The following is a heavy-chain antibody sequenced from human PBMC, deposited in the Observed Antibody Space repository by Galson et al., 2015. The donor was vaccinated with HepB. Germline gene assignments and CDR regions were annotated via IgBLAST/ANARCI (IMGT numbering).Heavy chain of an antibody. Sequence: AISGDSVSSDSATWNWTRQSPSRGLEWLGRTYYRSKWHNDYALSVKSRISINADTSKNQISLQLNSVSPEDTAVYYCARVPLLFVDAVGYDAFDIWGQGTLVTVSS. CDR3: ARVPLLFVDAVGYDAFDI. J-gene: IGHJ3*02. V-gene: IGHV6-1*01. CDR1: GDSVSSDSAT. D-gene: IGHD3-22*01. CDR2: TYYRSKWHN.